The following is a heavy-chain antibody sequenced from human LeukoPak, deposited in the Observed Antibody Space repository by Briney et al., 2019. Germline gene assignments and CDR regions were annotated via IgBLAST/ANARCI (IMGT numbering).Heavy chain of an antibody. V-gene: IGHV4-59*08. CDR3: ARHGVGRGGDFDY. D-gene: IGHD3-10*01. Sequence: SETLSLTCTVSGGSLSSYYWTWIRQPPGKGLEWIGYIYYSGSTKYNPSLKSRVTISVDTSKNQFSLKLSSVTAADTAVYYCARHGVGRGGDFDYWGQGTLVTVSS. CDR1: GGSLSSYY. CDR2: IYYSGST. J-gene: IGHJ4*02.